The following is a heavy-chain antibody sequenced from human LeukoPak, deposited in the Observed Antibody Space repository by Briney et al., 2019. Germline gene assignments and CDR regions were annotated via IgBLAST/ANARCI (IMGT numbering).Heavy chain of an antibody. CDR1: GGSISSGGYY. D-gene: IGHD3-10*01. V-gene: IGHV4-31*03. CDR2: IYYSGST. Sequence: PSATLSLTCTVSGGSISSGGYYWSWIRQHPGQGLEWIGYIYYSGSTYYNPSLKSRVTISVDTSKNQFTLKLSSVTAADTAVYYCARVSGADRGETLFDYWGQGTLVTVSS. CDR3: ARVSGADRGETLFDY. J-gene: IGHJ4*02.